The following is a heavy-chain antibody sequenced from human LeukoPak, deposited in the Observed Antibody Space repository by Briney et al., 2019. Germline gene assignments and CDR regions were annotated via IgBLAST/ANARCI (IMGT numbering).Heavy chain of an antibody. J-gene: IGHJ4*02. D-gene: IGHD3-3*01. CDR2: ISGSGDST. CDR3: AKMGVLRFLEWLASRDRYFDY. CDR1: GFTFSSYG. Sequence: GGSLRLSCAASGFTFSSYGMHWVRQAPGKGLEWVSVISGSGDSTYYADSVKGRFTISRDNSNNTLYLQMNSLRVEDTAVYFCAKMGVLRFLEWLASRDRYFDYWGQGTLVTVSS. V-gene: IGHV3-23*01.